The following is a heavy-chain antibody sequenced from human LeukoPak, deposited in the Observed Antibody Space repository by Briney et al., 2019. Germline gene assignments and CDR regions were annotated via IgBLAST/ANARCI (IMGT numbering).Heavy chain of an antibody. J-gene: IGHJ6*02. CDR2: IYYSGNT. V-gene: IGHV4-59*07. CDR3: ARGSQQEHFAILTGSKLYYYYCGMDV. Sequence: SDTLSLTCTVSGGPIRSYYWSWLRQPPGEGLECVGYIYYSGNTNYIPSLKSLVTISLDTSKNHSSLQLRSVTAADTAVYYGARGSQQEHFAILTGSKLYYYYCGMDVWGQGTTVTVSS. CDR1: GGPIRSYY. D-gene: IGHD3-9*01.